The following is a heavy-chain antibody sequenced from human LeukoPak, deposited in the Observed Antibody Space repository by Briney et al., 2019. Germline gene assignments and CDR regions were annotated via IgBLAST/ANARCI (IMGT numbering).Heavy chain of an antibody. J-gene: IGHJ3*02. CDR3: ARDPAMENAFDI. Sequence: PSQTLSLTCTVSGGSNSSGDYYWSWIRQPPGKGLEWIGYIYYSGSTYYNPSLKSRVTISVDTSKNQFSLKLSSVTAADTAVYYCARDPAMENAFDIWGQGTMVTVSS. CDR2: IYYSGST. CDR1: GGSNSSGDYY. V-gene: IGHV4-30-4*01. D-gene: IGHD5-18*01.